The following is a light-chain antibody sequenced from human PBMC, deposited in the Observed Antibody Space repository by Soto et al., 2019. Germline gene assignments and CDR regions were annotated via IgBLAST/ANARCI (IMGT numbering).Light chain of an antibody. CDR2: GAS. V-gene: IGKV3-15*01. J-gene: IGKJ1*01. Sequence: EIVMTQSPATLSVSPGERATLSCRASQSVSSNLAWYQQKPGQAPRLLIYGASTRATGIPARFSGSGSGTEFTITISRLQSEDFVVYYCQQYNNWWTFGQGTKVEIK. CDR1: QSVSSN. CDR3: QQYNNWWT.